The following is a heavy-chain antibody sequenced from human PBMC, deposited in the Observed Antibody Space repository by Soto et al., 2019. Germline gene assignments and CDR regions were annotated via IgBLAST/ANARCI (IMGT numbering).Heavy chain of an antibody. D-gene: IGHD6-6*01. Sequence: EVQLVESGGGLVQPGGSLRLSCAASGFTFSHYWMSWVRQAPGKGLEWVANIKQDGSEKYDVDSVKGRFTISRDNAKNSLYLQMNSLRAEDTAVYYCARIGYSSSCFDYWGQGTLVTVSS. J-gene: IGHJ4*02. CDR3: ARIGYSSSCFDY. CDR1: GFTFSHYW. CDR2: IKQDGSEK. V-gene: IGHV3-7*05.